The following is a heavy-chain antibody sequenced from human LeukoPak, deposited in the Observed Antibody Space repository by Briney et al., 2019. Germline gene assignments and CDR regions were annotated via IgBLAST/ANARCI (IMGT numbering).Heavy chain of an antibody. Sequence: GGSLRLSCAASGFTFSSYEMNWVRQAPGKGLEWVSYISSSGSTIYYADSVKGRFTISRDNAKNSLYLQMNSLRAEDTAVYYCARGDYYGSSGWAFDIWGQGTMVTVSS. J-gene: IGHJ3*02. CDR3: ARGDYYGSSGWAFDI. CDR2: ISSSGSTI. D-gene: IGHD3-22*01. V-gene: IGHV3-48*03. CDR1: GFTFSSYE.